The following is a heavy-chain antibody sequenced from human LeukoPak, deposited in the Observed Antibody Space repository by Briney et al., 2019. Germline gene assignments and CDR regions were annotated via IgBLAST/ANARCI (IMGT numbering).Heavy chain of an antibody. CDR3: TRGYSGYGNFDC. CDR2: ISGDGSTT. CDR1: GFTSNYW. D-gene: IGHD5-12*01. Sequence: GGSLRLSCAAIGFTSNYWMHWVRQAPGKGLVWVSRISGDGSTTFYADSVKGRFTISRDNSKKTLCLQMNSLRAEDTAVYYCTRGYSGYGNFDCWGQGTLVTVSS. V-gene: IGHV3-74*01. J-gene: IGHJ4*02.